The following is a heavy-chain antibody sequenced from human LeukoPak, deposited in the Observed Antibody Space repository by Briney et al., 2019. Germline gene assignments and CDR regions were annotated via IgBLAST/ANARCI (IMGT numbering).Heavy chain of an antibody. CDR2: IHTIET. D-gene: IGHD3-22*01. CDR1: GGSISGYF. J-gene: IGHJ6*03. CDR3: ARGLRDEERYYKYYYMDV. Sequence: SETLSLTCAISGGSISGYFGTWIRQASGKGLEWIGYIHTIETKYNPSLQSRVSMSIDTSKNQFSLNLRSVTAADTAVYYCARGLRDEERYYKYYYMDVWGKGTTVTVSS. V-gene: IGHV4-4*09.